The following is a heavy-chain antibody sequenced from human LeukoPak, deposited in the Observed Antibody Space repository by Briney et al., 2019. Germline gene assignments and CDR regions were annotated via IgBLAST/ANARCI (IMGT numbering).Heavy chain of an antibody. J-gene: IGHJ3*02. CDR2: ISSNGGST. D-gene: IGHD2-15*01. V-gene: IGHV3-64D*06. CDR3: VKDGGGGSRTFAFDI. Sequence: GGSLRLSCSASGFTFSSYAMHWVRQAPGQGLEYVSAISSNGGSTYYANSVKGRFTISRDNSKNTLYLQMSSLRAEDTAVYYCVKDGGGGSRTFAFDIWGQGTMVTVSS. CDR1: GFTFSSYA.